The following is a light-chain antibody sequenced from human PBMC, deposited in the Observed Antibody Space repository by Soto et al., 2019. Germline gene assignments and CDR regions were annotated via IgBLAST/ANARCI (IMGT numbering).Light chain of an antibody. Sequence: QSALTQPASVSGSPGQSIAISCTGTSSDVGSYKYVSWYRQYPGKAPKLLIYEVNNRPSGVSNRFSGSKSGNTASLTISGLQAEDEGDYYCSTNTSRTSLRVFGGGTKLTDL. J-gene: IGLJ3*02. CDR2: EVN. CDR1: SSDVGSYKY. V-gene: IGLV2-14*01. CDR3: STNTSRTSLRV.